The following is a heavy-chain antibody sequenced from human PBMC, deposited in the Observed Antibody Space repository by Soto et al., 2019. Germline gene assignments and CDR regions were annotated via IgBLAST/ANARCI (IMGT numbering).Heavy chain of an antibody. V-gene: IGHV3-21*01. D-gene: IGHD2-15*01. J-gene: IGHJ3*02. CDR3: ARDSSRYCSGGSCYSDAFDI. CDR1: GFTFSSYS. Sequence: GSLRLSCAASGFTFSSYSMNWVRQAPGKGLEWVSSISSSSSYIYYADSVKGRFTISRDNAKNSLYLQMNSLRAEDTAVYYCARDSSRYCSGGSCYSDAFDIWGQGTMVTVSS. CDR2: ISSSSSYI.